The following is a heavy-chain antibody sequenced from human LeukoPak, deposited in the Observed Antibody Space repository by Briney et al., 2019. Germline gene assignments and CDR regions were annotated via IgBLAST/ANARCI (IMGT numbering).Heavy chain of an antibody. D-gene: IGHD6-13*01. CDR3: ARTSYSSTWHSDY. J-gene: IGHJ4*02. CDR1: GYTFTSYG. CDR2: ISGHNANT. V-gene: IGHV1-18*01. Sequence: ASVKVSCKAPGYTFTSYGINWVRQAPGQGPEWVGWISGHNANTNYGRKFQGRVTMTTDTSTSTAYVELRSLTFDDTAIYYCARTSYSSTWHSDYWGQGTLVAVSS.